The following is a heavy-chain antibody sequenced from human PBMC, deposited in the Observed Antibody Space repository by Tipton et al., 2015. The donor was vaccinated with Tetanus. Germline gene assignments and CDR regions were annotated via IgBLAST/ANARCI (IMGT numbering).Heavy chain of an antibody. D-gene: IGHD2-2*01. CDR2: VFDSGTS. J-gene: IGHJ4*02. Sequence: TLSLTCSVSGDSINSGDYYWAWIRQPPGKGLEWIGSVFDSGTSYYNPSLKSRVTISVDTSKNHFSLRLSSVTAAETAVYYCAEGRRFCSSNSCHEYYFDSWGRGTLVTVSS. V-gene: IGHV4-39*02. CDR1: GDSINSGDYY. CDR3: AEGRRFCSSNSCHEYYFDS.